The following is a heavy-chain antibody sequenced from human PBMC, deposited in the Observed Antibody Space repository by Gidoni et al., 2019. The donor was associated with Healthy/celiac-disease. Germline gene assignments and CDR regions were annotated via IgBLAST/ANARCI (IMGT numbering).Heavy chain of an antibody. CDR2: ISGSGGRT. Sequence: EVQLLESGGGXVQPGGSLRLSCAASGFTFSSYAMSWVRQAPWKGLEWVSAISGSGGRTYYAXSVKGRFTISXDNXXXTLXXQMXXXRAEDTAVYYCAKGGDCFDYWGQGTLVTVSS. V-gene: IGHV3-23*01. J-gene: IGHJ4*02. CDR3: AKGGDCFDY. CDR1: GFTFSSYA.